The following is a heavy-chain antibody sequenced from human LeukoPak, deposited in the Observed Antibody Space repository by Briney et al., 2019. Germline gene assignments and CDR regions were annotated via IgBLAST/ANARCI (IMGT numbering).Heavy chain of an antibody. J-gene: IGHJ3*02. D-gene: IGHD1-26*01. V-gene: IGHV3-48*04. CDR1: GFTFNTYS. CDR2: ISESSDTI. CDR3: ARSPYSGSYYGDALDI. Sequence: GGSLRLSCAASGFTFNTYSMNWVRQAPGKGLEWISYISESSDTIYYADSVKGRFTISRDNAKNSLYLQMNSLRAEDTSVYYCARSPYSGSYYGDALDIWGQGTMVTVSS.